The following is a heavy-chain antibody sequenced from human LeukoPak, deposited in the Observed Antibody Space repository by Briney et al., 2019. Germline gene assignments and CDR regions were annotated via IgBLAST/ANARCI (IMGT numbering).Heavy chain of an antibody. V-gene: IGHV3-9*01. CDR2: ISWNSGSI. J-gene: IGHJ4*02. CDR1: GFTFDDYA. D-gene: IGHD3-10*01. CDR3: AKDTSGGSFDY. Sequence: PGRSLRLSCAASGFTFDDYAMHWVRQAPGKGLEWVSGISWNSGSIGYADSVKGRFTISRDNAYNSLYLQMNSLRAEYTALYYCAKDTSGGSFDYWGQGTLVTVSS.